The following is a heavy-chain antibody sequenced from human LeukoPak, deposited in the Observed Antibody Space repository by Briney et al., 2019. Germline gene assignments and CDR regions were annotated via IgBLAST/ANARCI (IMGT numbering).Heavy chain of an antibody. J-gene: IGHJ6*03. V-gene: IGHV4-34*01. CDR3: ARHGVAGNNYYYYMDV. CDR2: INHSGST. CDR1: GGSFSGYY. Sequence: SETLSLTCAVYGGSFSGYYWSWIRQPPGKGLEWIGEINHSGSTNYNPSLKSRVTISVDTSKNQFPLKLRSVTAADTAVYYCARHGVAGNNYYYYMDVWGKGTTVTISS. D-gene: IGHD6-19*01.